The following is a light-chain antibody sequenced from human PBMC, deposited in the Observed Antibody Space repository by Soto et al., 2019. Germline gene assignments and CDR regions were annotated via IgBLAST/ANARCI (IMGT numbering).Light chain of an antibody. Sequence: DIQMTQSPCTLSASLGDRVTITCRASQSIMSWLDCYQQKPGQAPKLLIYKASTLQSGVPSRSSGSGSGTEFTLAISSLQPDDSATYYCQQYNYNWTFGQGTKVDIK. CDR1: QSIMSW. J-gene: IGKJ1*01. CDR2: KAS. CDR3: QQYNYNWT. V-gene: IGKV1-5*03.